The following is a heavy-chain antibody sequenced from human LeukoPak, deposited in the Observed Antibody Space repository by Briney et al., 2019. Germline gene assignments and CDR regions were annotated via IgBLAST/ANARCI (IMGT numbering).Heavy chain of an antibody. D-gene: IGHD1-26*01. CDR2: INRDGGAQ. V-gene: IGHV3-7*01. J-gene: IGHJ3*02. Sequence: GGSLRLSCSASGFTFSTYWMSWVRQAPGKELEWMANINRDGGAQNYVDSVKGRFTISRDNAKDSLFLQMNNLRAEDTALYYCARDGIPTYAFDIWGQGTMVTVSP. CDR1: GFTFSTYW. CDR3: ARDGIPTYAFDI.